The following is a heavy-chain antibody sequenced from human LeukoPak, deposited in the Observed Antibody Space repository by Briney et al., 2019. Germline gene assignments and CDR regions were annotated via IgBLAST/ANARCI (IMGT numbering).Heavy chain of an antibody. CDR3: ASRGGPFDY. V-gene: IGHV4-34*01. CDR1: GGSFSGYY. Sequence: SETLSLTCAVYGGSFSGYYWGWIRQPPGKGLEWIGEINHSGSTNYNPSLKSRVTISVDTSKNQFSLKLSSVTAADTAVYYCASRGGPFDYWGQGTLVTVSS. CDR2: INHSGST. J-gene: IGHJ4*02. D-gene: IGHD3-10*01.